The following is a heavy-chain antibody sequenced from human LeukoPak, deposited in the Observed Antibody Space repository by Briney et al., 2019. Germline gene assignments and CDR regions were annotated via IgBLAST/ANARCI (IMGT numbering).Heavy chain of an antibody. CDR3: ASNTGTVFDH. CDR1: GGSISTYY. J-gene: IGHJ4*02. Sequence: SETLSLTCTVSGGSISTYYWSWIRQPPGKGLEWIGYIYYSGSTNYNPSLKSRVTISVDTSKNQFSLKLSSVTAADTAVYYCASNTGTVFDHWGQGALVTVSS. V-gene: IGHV4-59*01. CDR2: IYYSGST. D-gene: IGHD7-27*01.